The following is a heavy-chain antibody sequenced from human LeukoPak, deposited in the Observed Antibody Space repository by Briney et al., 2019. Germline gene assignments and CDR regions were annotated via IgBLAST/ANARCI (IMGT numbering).Heavy chain of an antibody. CDR1: GYTFTNYG. J-gene: IGHJ2*01. Sequence: GASVKVSCKASGYTFTNYGITWVRQAPGQGLEWMGWITVYNGNTNYAQNLQGRVTMTTDTSTSTVYMELRSLRSDDTAIYYCARGSGNYYWYFDLWGRGTLVTVSS. CDR3: ARGSGNYYWYFDL. V-gene: IGHV1-18*01. CDR2: ITVYNGNT. D-gene: IGHD3-22*01.